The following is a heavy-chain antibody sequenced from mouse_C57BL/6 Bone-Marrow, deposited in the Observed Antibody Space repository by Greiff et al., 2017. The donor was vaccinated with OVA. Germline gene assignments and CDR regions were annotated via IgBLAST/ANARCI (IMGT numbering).Heavy chain of an antibody. Sequence: EVKLMESGPVLVKPGASVKMSCKASGYTFTDYYMNWVKQSHGKSLEWIGVINPYNGGTSYNQKFKGKATLTVDKSSSTAYMELNSLTSEDSAVYYCARRLITMEGGFAYWGQGTLVTVSA. D-gene: IGHD1-1*02. CDR2: INPYNGGT. V-gene: IGHV1-19*01. J-gene: IGHJ3*01. CDR1: GYTFTDYY. CDR3: ARRLITMEGGFAY.